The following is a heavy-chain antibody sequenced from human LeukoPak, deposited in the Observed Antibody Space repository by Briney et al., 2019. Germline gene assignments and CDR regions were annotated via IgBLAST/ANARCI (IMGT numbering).Heavy chain of an antibody. CDR1: GFTFSSYW. CDR2: INSDGSST. Sequence: GGSLRLSCAASGFTFSSYWMHWVRQAPGKGLVGVSRINSDGSSTMYADSVKGRFTISRDNAKNTLYLQMNSLRAEDTAVYYCARDSDFVPTSDAFDIWGQGTMVTVSS. CDR3: ARDSDFVPTSDAFDI. V-gene: IGHV3-74*03. J-gene: IGHJ3*02. D-gene: IGHD2-8*01.